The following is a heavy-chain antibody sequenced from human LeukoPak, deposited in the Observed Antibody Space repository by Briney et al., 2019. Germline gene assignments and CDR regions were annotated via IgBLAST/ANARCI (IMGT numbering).Heavy chain of an antibody. CDR1: GFTFSSYG. CDR3: ARDRGGWLRFVDYYYYMDV. V-gene: IGHV3-30*02. J-gene: IGHJ6*03. D-gene: IGHD5-12*01. Sequence: GGSLRLSCAASGFTFSSYGMHWVRQAPGKGLEWVAYIQYDGSNEQYADSVKGRFSISRDSSKNILYLQMNSLRSEDTAVYYCARDRGGWLRFVDYYYYMDVWGKGTTVTVSS. CDR2: IQYDGSNE.